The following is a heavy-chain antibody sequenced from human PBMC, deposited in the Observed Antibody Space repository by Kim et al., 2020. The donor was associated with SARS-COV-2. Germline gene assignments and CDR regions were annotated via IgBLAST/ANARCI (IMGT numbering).Heavy chain of an antibody. CDR1: GGSFSGYY. Sequence: SETLSLTCAVYGGSFSGYYWSWIRQPPGKGLEWIGEINHSGSTNYNPSLKSRVTISVDTSKNQFSLKLSSVTAADTAVYYCARGRPTYYDILTHRPGYYGMDVWGQGTTVTVSS. J-gene: IGHJ6*02. D-gene: IGHD3-9*01. V-gene: IGHV4-34*01. CDR2: INHSGST. CDR3: ARGRPTYYDILTHRPGYYGMDV.